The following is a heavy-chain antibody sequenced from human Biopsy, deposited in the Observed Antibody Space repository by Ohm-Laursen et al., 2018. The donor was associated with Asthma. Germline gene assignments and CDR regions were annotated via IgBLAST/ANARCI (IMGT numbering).Heavy chain of an antibody. V-gene: IGHV3-53*01. Sequence: SLRLSCAASGFTFSRYDMSWVRQAPGKGLEWVSVIYSGGSTYYADSVKGRFTISRDNSKNTLDLQMNSLRAEDTAVYYCGRDYPLVDWGQGTLVTVSS. CDR3: GRDYPLVD. CDR1: GFTFSRYD. CDR2: IYSGGST. J-gene: IGHJ4*02. D-gene: IGHD2-15*01.